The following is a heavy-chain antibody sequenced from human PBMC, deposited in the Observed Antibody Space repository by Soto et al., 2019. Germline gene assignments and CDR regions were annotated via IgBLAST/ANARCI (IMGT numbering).Heavy chain of an antibody. Sequence: EVQLLESGGGLVQPGGSLRLSCAASGFTFSSYAMSWVRQAPGKGLEWVSAISGSGGSTYYADSVKGRFTISRDNSKNTLYLERNSLRAEDTAVYYCAKSTHPLSRLYYVDYWGQGTLVTVSS. CDR3: AKSTHPLSRLYYVDY. V-gene: IGHV3-23*01. D-gene: IGHD3-16*02. J-gene: IGHJ4*02. CDR2: ISGSGGST. CDR1: GFTFSSYA.